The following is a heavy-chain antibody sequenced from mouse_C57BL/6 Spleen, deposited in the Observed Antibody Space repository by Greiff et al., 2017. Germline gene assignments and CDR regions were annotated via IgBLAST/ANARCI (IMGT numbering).Heavy chain of an antibody. Sequence: QVHVKQSGAELVRPGASVTLSCKASGYTFTDYEMHWVKQTPVHGLEWIGAIDPETGGTAYNQKFKGKAILTADKSSSTAYMELRSLTSEDSAVYYCTRSYYGPFGYWGQGTTLTVSS. J-gene: IGHJ2*01. V-gene: IGHV1-15*01. CDR2: IDPETGGT. CDR3: TRSYYGPFGY. D-gene: IGHD1-1*01. CDR1: GYTFTDYE.